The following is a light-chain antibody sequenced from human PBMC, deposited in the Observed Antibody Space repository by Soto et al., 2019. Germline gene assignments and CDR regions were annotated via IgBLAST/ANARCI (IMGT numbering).Light chain of an antibody. J-gene: IGKJ1*01. CDR2: WAS. CDR3: QQYYSTPWT. V-gene: IGKV4-1*01. Sequence: DIVMTQSPDSLAVSLGERATINCKSSQSVLYSSSNKNYLAWYQQKPGQPPKLLIYWASSRESGVPDRFSGSGSGTHFTLTICSLQAEDVAVYYCQQYYSTPWTFGQGTKVEIK. CDR1: QSVLYSSSNKNY.